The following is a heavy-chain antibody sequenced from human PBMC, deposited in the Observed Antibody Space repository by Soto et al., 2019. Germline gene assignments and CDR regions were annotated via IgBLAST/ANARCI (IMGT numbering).Heavy chain of an antibody. CDR2: VYYGGAIFYSGNI. CDR3: VRYDRINMKPYSPEGFHI. J-gene: IGHJ3*02. Sequence: SETLSLTCTVSGDSISSSNSHWGWTRQPPGKGLEYIGSVYYGGAIFYSGNIYYNPSLKSRVTISVDTSKNQFSLRLSSVTAADTGVYYCVRYDRINMKPYSPEGFHIWGQGTMVTV. CDR1: GDSISSSNSH. D-gene: IGHD3-3*02. V-gene: IGHV4-39*01.